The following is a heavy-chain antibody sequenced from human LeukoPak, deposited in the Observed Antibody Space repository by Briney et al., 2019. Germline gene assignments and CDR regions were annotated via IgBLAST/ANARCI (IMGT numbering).Heavy chain of an antibody. J-gene: IGHJ4*02. V-gene: IGHV4-39*07. Sequence: PSETLSLTCTISDDSISNNRYFWAWIRQPPGKGLEWIGSINYSGRTYYNPSLKSRLTMSVDTSKNQFSLKLSSVTAADTAVYYCARGYGYRWYFDYWGQGTLVTVSS. CDR1: DDSISNNRYF. D-gene: IGHD3-16*02. CDR3: ARGYGYRWYFDY. CDR2: INYSGRT.